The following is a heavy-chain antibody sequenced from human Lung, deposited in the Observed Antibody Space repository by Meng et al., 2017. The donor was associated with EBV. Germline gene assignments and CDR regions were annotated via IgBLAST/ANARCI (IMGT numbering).Heavy chain of an antibody. J-gene: IGHJ4*02. D-gene: IGHD3-10*01. CDR1: GDTFTGHY. Sequence: VARGQFGAEVKKPGGSVKVSCQASGDTFTGHYTHWVRQAPGQGLEWMGWIDPHNGGTKYAEKFQGRVSMTKDTSISTVYMESSSLRSDDTAVYYCARVKERFGEVLAYWGQGTLVTVSS. CDR3: ARVKERFGEVLAY. CDR2: IDPHNGGT. V-gene: IGHV1-2*02.